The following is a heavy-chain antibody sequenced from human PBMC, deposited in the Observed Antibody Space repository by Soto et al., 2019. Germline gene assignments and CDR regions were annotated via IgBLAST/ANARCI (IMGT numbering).Heavy chain of an antibody. J-gene: IGHJ3*02. V-gene: IGHV3-23*01. CDR1: GFTFSDYY. CDR3: AHPRGYGVFDAVDI. Sequence: VGSLRLSCAASGFTFSDYYMSWIRQAPGKGLEWVSAISSSHTTFYAESVRGRFTVSRDNSVNTLYLQMSSLRTEDTAVYYCAHPRGYGVFDAVDIWGQGTMVTVSS. CDR2: ISSSHTT. D-gene: IGHD4-17*01.